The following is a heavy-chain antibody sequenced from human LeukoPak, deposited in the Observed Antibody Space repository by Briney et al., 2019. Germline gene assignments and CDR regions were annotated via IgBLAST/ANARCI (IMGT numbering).Heavy chain of an antibody. CDR3: ARDLYFYDSSGYSDDFDI. D-gene: IGHD3-22*01. CDR1: GYTFTSYG. Sequence: ASVKVSCKVSGYTFTSYGIGWVRQAPGQGLEWMGWISAYKANTFYAQKLQGRVTMTTDTSTSTAYMELRSLRSDDTAVYYCARDLYFYDSSGYSDDFDIWGQGTMVTVSS. J-gene: IGHJ3*02. V-gene: IGHV1-18*01. CDR2: ISAYKANT.